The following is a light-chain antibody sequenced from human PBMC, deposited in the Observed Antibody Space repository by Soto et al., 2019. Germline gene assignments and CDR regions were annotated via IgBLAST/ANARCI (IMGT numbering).Light chain of an antibody. CDR3: QQYGSSPVT. Sequence: EIVLTQSPGTLSLSPVERATLSCMASQSVSSSYLAWYQQKPGQAPRVLIYGASSRATGIPDRFSGSGSGTDFTLTISRLEPEDFAVYYCQQYGSSPVTFGQGTKV. CDR1: QSVSSSY. CDR2: GAS. V-gene: IGKV3-20*01. J-gene: IGKJ1*01.